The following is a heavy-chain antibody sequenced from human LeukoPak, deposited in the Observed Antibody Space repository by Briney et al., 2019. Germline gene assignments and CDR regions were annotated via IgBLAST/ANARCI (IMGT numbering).Heavy chain of an antibody. CDR3: ARDLADIVVVVAATGIDYYGMDV. CDR2: INSDGSST. J-gene: IGHJ6*02. Sequence: GGSLRLSCAASGFTFSSYWMHWVRQAPGKGLVWVSRINSDGSSTSYADSVKGRFTISRDNAKNTLYLQMNSLRAEDTAVYYCARDLADIVVVVAATGIDYYGMDVWGQGTTVTVSS. V-gene: IGHV3-74*01. D-gene: IGHD2-15*01. CDR1: GFTFSSYW.